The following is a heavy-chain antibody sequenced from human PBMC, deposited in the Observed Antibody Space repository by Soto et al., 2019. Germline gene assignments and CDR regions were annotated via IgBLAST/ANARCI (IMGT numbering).Heavy chain of an antibody. V-gene: IGHV1-8*02. D-gene: IGHD3-16*01. Sequence: SVKVSSKASGYTFNNYDIHWGRQAPGHGLEWMGWMNPNSGNTGYAQNFRGRVTMTQNTATGTAYMELSSLRSDDTATYDCKTPYAPTSIDV. CDR2: MNPNSGNT. CDR3: KTPYAPTSIDV. CDR1: GYTFNNYD. J-gene: IGHJ6*01.